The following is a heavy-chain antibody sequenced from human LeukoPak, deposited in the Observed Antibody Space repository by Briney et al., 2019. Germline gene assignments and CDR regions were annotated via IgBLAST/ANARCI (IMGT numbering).Heavy chain of an antibody. V-gene: IGHV4-39*07. CDR2: IYYSGST. J-gene: IGHJ4*02. CDR1: GGSISSSSYY. D-gene: IGHD2-2*02. CDR3: ARTRISDCSSTSCYNAMTDY. Sequence: SETLSLTCTVSGGSISSSSYYWGWIRQPPGKGLEWIGSIYYSGSTYCNPSLKSRVTISVDTSKNQFSLKLSSVTAADTAVYYCARTRISDCSSTSCYNAMTDYWGQGTLVTVSS.